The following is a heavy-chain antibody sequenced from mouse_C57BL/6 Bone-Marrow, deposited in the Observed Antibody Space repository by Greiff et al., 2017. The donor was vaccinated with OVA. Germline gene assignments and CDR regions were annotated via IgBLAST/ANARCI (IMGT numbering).Heavy chain of an antibody. CDR1: GYTFTDYY. Sequence: EVQLQQSGPVLVKPGASVKMSCKASGYTFTDYYMNWVKQSHGKSLEWIGVINPYNGGTSYNQKFKGKATLTVDKSSSTAYMELNSLTSEDSAVYYCASTFYYGNSAYAMDYWGQGTSVTVSA. CDR3: ASTFYYGNSAYAMDY. D-gene: IGHD2-1*01. V-gene: IGHV1-19*01. CDR2: INPYNGGT. J-gene: IGHJ4*01.